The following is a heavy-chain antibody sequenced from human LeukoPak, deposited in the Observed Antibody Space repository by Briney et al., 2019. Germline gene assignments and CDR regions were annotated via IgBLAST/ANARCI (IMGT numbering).Heavy chain of an antibody. Sequence: PGGSLRLSCVASGFTFDEYAMHWVRQGPGKGLEWVSSISWNSGSIGYADSVKGRFTISRDNAKNSLYLQMDSLRPEDTALYYCAKDFDEDGYNFDYWGQGTLVTVSS. D-gene: IGHD5-24*01. CDR2: ISWNSGSI. CDR1: GFTFDEYA. J-gene: IGHJ4*02. CDR3: AKDFDEDGYNFDY. V-gene: IGHV3-9*01.